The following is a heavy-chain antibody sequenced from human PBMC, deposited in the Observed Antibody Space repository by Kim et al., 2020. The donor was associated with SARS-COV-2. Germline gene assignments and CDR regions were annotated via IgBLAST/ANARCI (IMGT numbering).Heavy chain of an antibody. CDR2: SDP. CDR3: ASHSSGFLD. D-gene: IGHD6-19*01. J-gene: IGHJ4*02. Sequence: SDPRYRPSFQGQVTISADKSISTAYLQWSSLKASDTAMYYCASHSSGFLDWGQGTLVTVSS. V-gene: IGHV5-51*01.